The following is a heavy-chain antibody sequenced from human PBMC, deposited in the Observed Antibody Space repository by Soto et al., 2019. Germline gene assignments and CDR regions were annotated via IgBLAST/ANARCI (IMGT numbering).Heavy chain of an antibody. V-gene: IGHV3-15*07. CDR2: IKSNNDGGTI. CDR3: AADSPESKGWLDY. D-gene: IGHD3-9*01. J-gene: IGHJ4*02. Sequence: EVQLVESGGGLVKPGGSLRLSCAASGFIFNYSWMNWVRQAPGKGLEWVARIKSNNDGGTIDYAASVRGRFTISRDDSKNTLYLQMNALKTEDTAVYYCAADSPESKGWLDYWGQGTLVTVSS. CDR1: GFIFNYSW.